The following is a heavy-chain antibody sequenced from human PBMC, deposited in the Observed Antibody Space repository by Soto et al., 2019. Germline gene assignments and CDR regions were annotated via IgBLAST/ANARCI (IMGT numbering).Heavy chain of an antibody. Sequence: GGSLRLSCVGSGFTFIDAWMSWVRQAPGKGLEWVGRLKSETDGGTADYAAPVEGRFNISRDDSKNTLYLQMNSLKSEDTAVYYCMTAPGLNVLFWGQGALVTVSS. J-gene: IGHJ4*02. CDR1: GFTFIDAW. V-gene: IGHV3-15*01. CDR3: MTAPGLNVLF. D-gene: IGHD3-16*01. CDR2: LKSETDGGTA.